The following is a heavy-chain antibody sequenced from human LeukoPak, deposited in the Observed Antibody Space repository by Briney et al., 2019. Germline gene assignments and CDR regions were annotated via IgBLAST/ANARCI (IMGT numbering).Heavy chain of an antibody. CDR2: ISAYNGNT. CDR1: GFTFTSYD. J-gene: IGHJ4*02. D-gene: IGHD5-18*01. V-gene: IGHV1-18*01. CDR3: AREGGGYSYGYDY. Sequence: ASVKVSCKTSGFTFTSYDINWVRQATGQGLEWMGWISAYNGNTNYAQKLQGRVTMTTDTSTSTAYMELRSLRSDDTAVYYCAREGGGYSYGYDYWGQGTLVTVSS.